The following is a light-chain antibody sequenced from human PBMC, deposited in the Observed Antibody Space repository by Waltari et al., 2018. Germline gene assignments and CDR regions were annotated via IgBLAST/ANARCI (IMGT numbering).Light chain of an antibody. J-gene: IGLJ2*01. Sequence: QSALTQPASVSGSPGQSITISCTGTSSDIGDYNYVSWYQQSPGRAPNLIISVVSLRPSGVSDRFSGSKSGNTASLTISALQADDEADYYCSSFTTSSTLVVFGGGTK. CDR1: SSDIGDYNY. V-gene: IGLV2-14*03. CDR2: VVS. CDR3: SSFTTSSTLVV.